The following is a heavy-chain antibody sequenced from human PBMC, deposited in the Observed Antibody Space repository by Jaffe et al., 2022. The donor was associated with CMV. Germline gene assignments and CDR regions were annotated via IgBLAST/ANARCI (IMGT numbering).Heavy chain of an antibody. Sequence: EVQLVESGGGLVKPGGSLRLSCAASGFTFSSYSMNWVRQAPGKGLEWVSSISSSSSYIYYADSVKGRFTISRDNAKNSLYLQMNSLRAEDTAVYYCARSQGSGWRFCIWGQGTMVTVSS. V-gene: IGHV3-21*01. CDR3: ARSQGSGWRFCI. CDR1: GFTFSSYS. D-gene: IGHD6-19*01. CDR2: ISSSSSYI. J-gene: IGHJ3*02.